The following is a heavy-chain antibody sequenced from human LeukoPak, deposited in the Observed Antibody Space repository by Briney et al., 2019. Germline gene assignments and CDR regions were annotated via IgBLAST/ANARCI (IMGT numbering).Heavy chain of an antibody. CDR2: ISGSGGST. Sequence: GGSLRLSCAASGFTFSSYAMSWVRQAPGKGLEWVSAISGSGGSTYYADSVKGRFTISRDNSKNTLYLRMNSLRAEDTAVYYCAKDSVGTGDYFDYWGQGTLVTVSS. V-gene: IGHV3-23*01. D-gene: IGHD7-27*01. CDR1: GFTFSSYA. CDR3: AKDSVGTGDYFDY. J-gene: IGHJ4*02.